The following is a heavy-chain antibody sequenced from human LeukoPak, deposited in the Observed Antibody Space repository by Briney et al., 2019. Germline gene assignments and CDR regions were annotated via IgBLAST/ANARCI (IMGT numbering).Heavy chain of an antibody. J-gene: IGHJ4*02. CDR2: ISSSSSPI. CDR1: RFTFSNYP. V-gene: IGHV3-48*04. CDR3: ARDEKIVGATIDY. Sequence: PGGSLRLSCAASRFTFSNYPMNWVRQAPGKGLQWISYISSSSSPIYYAYSVRGRFTISRDNAKNSLYLQMNSLRAEDTAVYYCARDEKIVGATIDYWGQGTLVTVSS. D-gene: IGHD1-26*01.